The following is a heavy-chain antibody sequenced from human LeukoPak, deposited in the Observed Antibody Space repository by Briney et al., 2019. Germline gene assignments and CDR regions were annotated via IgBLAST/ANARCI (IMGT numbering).Heavy chain of an antibody. CDR1: GGSISSYY. CDR2: IYYSGST. CDR3: ARQDYGDEFFDY. Sequence: SSETLSLTCTVSGGSISSYYWSWIRQPPGKGLEWIGYIYYSGSTNYNPSLKSRVTISVDTSKNQFSLKLSSVTAADTAVYYCARQDYGDEFFDYWGQGTLVTVSS. V-gene: IGHV4-59*08. J-gene: IGHJ4*02. D-gene: IGHD4-17*01.